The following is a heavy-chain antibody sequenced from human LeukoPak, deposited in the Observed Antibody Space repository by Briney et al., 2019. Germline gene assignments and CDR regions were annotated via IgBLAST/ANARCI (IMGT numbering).Heavy chain of an antibody. CDR1: GFTFSSYW. CDR3: ARWHTSGNNYYYDY. CDR2: ISGSGGST. V-gene: IGHV3-23*01. D-gene: IGHD3-22*01. Sequence: GGSLRLSCAASGFTFSSYWMSWVRQAPGKGLEWVSAISGSGGSTYYADSVKGRFTISRDNSKNTLYLQMNSLRAEDTAVYYCARWHTSGNNYYYDYWGQGTLVTVSS. J-gene: IGHJ4*02.